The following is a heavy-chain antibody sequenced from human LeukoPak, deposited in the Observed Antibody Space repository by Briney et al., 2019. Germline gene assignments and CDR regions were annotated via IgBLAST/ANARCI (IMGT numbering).Heavy chain of an antibody. J-gene: IGHJ6*02. CDR1: GYTFTSYA. CDR3: ARNPPHDCSSTSCYLANYYYYGMDV. Sequence: ASVKVSCKASGYTFTSYAMNWVRQAPGQGLEWMGWINTNTGNPTYAQGFTGRFVFSLDTSVSTAYLQISSLKAEDTAVYYCARNPPHDCSSTSCYLANYYYYGMDVWGQGTTVTVSS. CDR2: INTNTGNP. D-gene: IGHD2-2*01. V-gene: IGHV7-4-1*02.